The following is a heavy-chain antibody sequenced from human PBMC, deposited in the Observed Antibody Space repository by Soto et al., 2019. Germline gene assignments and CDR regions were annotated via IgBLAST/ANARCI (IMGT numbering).Heavy chain of an antibody. CDR2: VYYSGNT. CDR3: ARGVDRQWADY. V-gene: IGHV4-59*01. D-gene: IGHD6-19*01. J-gene: IGHJ4*02. CDR1: GGSINAYF. Sequence: SETLSLTCTVSGGSINAYFWTWIRQAPGRGLEWIGFVYYSGNTNYNPSLKGRVSISLHTSKNQFSLKLSSVTAADTAVYYCARGVDRQWADYWGQGTLVTVSS.